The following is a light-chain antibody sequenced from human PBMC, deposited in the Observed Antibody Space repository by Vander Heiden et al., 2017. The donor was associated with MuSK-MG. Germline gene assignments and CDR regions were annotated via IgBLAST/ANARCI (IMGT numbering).Light chain of an antibody. Sequence: QSALTQPASVSGSPGQSITISCTGTSSDVGGYNYVSWYQQHPGKAPKLLISRVNTRPSGVSNRFSGSKSGNTASLTISGLQAEDEADYYCSSDTGSSTAFGTGTKVTVL. CDR1: SSDVGGYNY. CDR2: RVN. CDR3: SSDTGSSTA. V-gene: IGLV2-14*01. J-gene: IGLJ1*01.